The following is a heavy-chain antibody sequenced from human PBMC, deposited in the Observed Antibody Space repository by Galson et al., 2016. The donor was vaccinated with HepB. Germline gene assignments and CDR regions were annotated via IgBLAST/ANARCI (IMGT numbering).Heavy chain of an antibody. J-gene: IGHJ5*02. CDR1: GFTFSSHW. CDR2: IREDGGER. CDR3: SREVAFESSAYYYNRFDP. V-gene: IGHV3-7*01. D-gene: IGHD3-22*01. Sequence: SLRLSCAASGFTFSSHWMSWVRQAPGKGLEWVANIREDGGERHYADSVKGRFTISRDNAKNSLYLQLNSLRAEDTAVYYCSREVAFESSAYYYNRFDPWGQGTLVTVSS.